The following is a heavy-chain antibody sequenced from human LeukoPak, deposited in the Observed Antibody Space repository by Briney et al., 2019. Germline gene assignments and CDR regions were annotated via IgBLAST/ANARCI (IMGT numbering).Heavy chain of an antibody. Sequence: SSQTLSLTCTVSGGSISSGDYYWSWIRQPPGKGLEWIGYIYYSGSTYYNPSLKSRVTISVDTSKNQFSLKLSSVTAADTAVYYCARVQAESYNWNYFSRGDYYYYMDVRGKGTTVTVSS. D-gene: IGHD1-7*01. CDR3: ARVQAESYNWNYFSRGDYYYYMDV. CDR2: IYYSGST. V-gene: IGHV4-30-4*08. J-gene: IGHJ6*03. CDR1: GGSISSGDYY.